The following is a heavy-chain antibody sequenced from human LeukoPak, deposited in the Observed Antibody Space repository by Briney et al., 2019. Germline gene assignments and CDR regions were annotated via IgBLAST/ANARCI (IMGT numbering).Heavy chain of an antibody. D-gene: IGHD3-16*01. CDR1: GDSVRSFH. V-gene: IGHV4-59*02. CDR3: ARVLGTTENWFDP. CDR2: MYYSGST. Sequence: SETLSLTCTVSGDSVRSFHWSWIRQPPGKGLEWIGHMYYSGSTNYNPSLKSRVSMSVDTSKNQFSLKLSSVTAADTAVYYCARVLGTTENWFDPWGQGTLVTVSS. J-gene: IGHJ5*02.